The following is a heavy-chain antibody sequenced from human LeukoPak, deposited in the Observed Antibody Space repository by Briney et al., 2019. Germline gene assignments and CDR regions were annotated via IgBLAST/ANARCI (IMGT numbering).Heavy chain of an antibody. CDR1: GFTFSSYA. CDR2: ISSSSSYI. Sequence: GGSLRLSCAASGFTFSSYAMSWVRQAPGKGLEWVSAISSSSSYIYYADSVKGRFTISRDNAKNSLYLQMNSLRAEDTAVYYCARVGGFGESPFDYWGQGTLVTVSS. J-gene: IGHJ4*02. CDR3: ARVGGFGESPFDY. D-gene: IGHD3-10*01. V-gene: IGHV3-21*01.